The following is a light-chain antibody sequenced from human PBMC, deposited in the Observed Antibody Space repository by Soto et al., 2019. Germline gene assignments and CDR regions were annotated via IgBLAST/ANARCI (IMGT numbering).Light chain of an antibody. CDR3: FSYAGGVTSV. Sequence: SALTQPASVSGSPGQSITISCAGTSSDFGSYNRVSWYQQHPGKAPKLIIYEGSNRPSGISNRYSSSKSGNTASLTISGLQAEDEADYYCFSYAGGVTSVFGAGTKLTVL. CDR2: EGS. J-gene: IGLJ1*01. V-gene: IGLV2-23*01. CDR1: SSDFGSYNR.